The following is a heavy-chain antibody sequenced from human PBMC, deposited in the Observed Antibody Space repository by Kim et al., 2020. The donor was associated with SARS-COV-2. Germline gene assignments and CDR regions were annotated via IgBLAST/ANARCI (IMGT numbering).Heavy chain of an antibody. Sequence: GGSLRLSFAASGFTFSSYSMNWVRQAPGKGLEWVSHISSSSSTIYYADSIKGRFTISRDNAKNSLYLQMNSLRDEDTAVYYCARRSNEVTIFGVVRFYGMDVWGQGTTVTVSS. J-gene: IGHJ6*02. V-gene: IGHV3-48*02. CDR2: ISSSSSTI. D-gene: IGHD3-3*01. CDR1: GFTFSSYS. CDR3: ARRSNEVTIFGVVRFYGMDV.